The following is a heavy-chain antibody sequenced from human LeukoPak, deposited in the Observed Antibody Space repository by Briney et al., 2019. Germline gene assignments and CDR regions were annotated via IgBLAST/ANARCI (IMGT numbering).Heavy chain of an antibody. CDR3: ARGLSGYASSLGY. D-gene: IGHD6-6*01. J-gene: IGHJ4*02. CDR2: INSDGSST. CDR1: GFTFSSYW. V-gene: IGHV3-74*01. Sequence: GGSLRLSCAASGFTFSSYWMHWVRQAPGKGLGWVSRINSDGSSTSYADSVRGRFSISRDNAKNTLYLQMNSLRAEDTAVYYCARGLSGYASSLGYWGQGTLVTVSA.